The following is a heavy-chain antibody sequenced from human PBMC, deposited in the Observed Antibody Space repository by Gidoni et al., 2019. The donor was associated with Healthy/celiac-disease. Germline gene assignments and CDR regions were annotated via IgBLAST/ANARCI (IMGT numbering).Heavy chain of an antibody. J-gene: IGHJ4*02. Sequence: QVQLQESGPGLVKPSETLSHTCAVSGYSISSGYYWGWIRQPPGKGLEWIGSIYHSGSTYYNPSLKSRVTISVDTSKNQFSLKLSSVTAADTAVYYCAGHRRFYGDYDNYGYWGQGTLVTVSS. D-gene: IGHD4-17*01. CDR3: AGHRRFYGDYDNYGY. CDR2: IYHSGST. V-gene: IGHV4-38-2*01. CDR1: GYSISSGYY.